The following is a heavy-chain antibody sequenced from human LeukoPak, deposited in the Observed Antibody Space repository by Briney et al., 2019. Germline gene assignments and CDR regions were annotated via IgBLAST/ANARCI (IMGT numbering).Heavy chain of an antibody. D-gene: IGHD2/OR15-2a*01. Sequence: GESLKISCKGSGYSFTTYWIAWLRLMPGKGLEWMGIIYPGDSETRYSTSFQGQVTISADKSISTAYLQWSSLKASDTAIYYCARQQYLAFDIWGQGIMVTVSS. J-gene: IGHJ3*02. CDR2: IYPGDSET. V-gene: IGHV5-51*01. CDR1: GYSFTTYW. CDR3: ARQQYLAFDI.